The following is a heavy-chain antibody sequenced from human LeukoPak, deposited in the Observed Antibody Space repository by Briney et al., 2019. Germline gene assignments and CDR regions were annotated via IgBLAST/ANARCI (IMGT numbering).Heavy chain of an antibody. Sequence: GESLKISCKGSGYSFTSYWIGWVRQMPGKGLEWMGIIYPGDSDTRYSPSFQGQVTISADKSISTAYLQWSSLKASDTAMYYCARPSIISYGSGSESPAHFDHWGQGTLVTVSS. J-gene: IGHJ4*02. D-gene: IGHD3-10*01. V-gene: IGHV5-51*01. CDR1: GYSFTSYW. CDR3: ARPSIISYGSGSESPAHFDH. CDR2: IYPGDSDT.